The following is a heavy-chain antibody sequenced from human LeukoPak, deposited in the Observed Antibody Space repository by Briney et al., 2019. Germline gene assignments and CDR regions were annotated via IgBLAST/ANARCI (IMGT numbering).Heavy chain of an antibody. CDR1: GYTFTSYG. V-gene: IGHV1-69*05. CDR2: IIPIFGTA. J-gene: IGHJ4*02. Sequence: WASVKVSCKASGYTFTSYGISWVRQAPGQGLEWMGGIIPIFGTANYAQKFQGRVTITTDESTSTAYMELSSLRSEDTAVYYCARESFYSGSHRQVDVDYWGQGTLVTVSS. D-gene: IGHD1-26*01. CDR3: ARESFYSGSHRQVDVDY.